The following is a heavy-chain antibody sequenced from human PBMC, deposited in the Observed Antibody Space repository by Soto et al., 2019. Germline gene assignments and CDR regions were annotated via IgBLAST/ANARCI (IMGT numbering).Heavy chain of an antibody. CDR3: ARDTCSSASCSSGYYYYYGMAV. V-gene: IGHV1-69*13. J-gene: IGHJ6*01. CDR1: GGTFSSYA. CDR2: IIPIFGTA. D-gene: IGHD2-2*01. Sequence: GASVKVSCKASGGTFSSYAISWVRQAPGQGLEWMGGIIPIFGTANYAQKFQGRVTITADESTSTAYMDLSSLRSEDTAVYYCARDTCSSASCSSGYYYYYGMAVWGRGTKVTVSS.